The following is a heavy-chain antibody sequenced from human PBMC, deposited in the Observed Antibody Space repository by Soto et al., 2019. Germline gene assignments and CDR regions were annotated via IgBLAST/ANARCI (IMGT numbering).Heavy chain of an antibody. J-gene: IGHJ4*02. D-gene: IGHD3-10*02. CDR2: FYYSGTT. Sequence: SETLSLTCTVSGDSITASYSNWAWIRQPPGKGLEWIGTFYYSGTTSQNPPLRSRITISGDTSRNQFSPNLRSVTAADSGVYYCVKLVRDDVRRSDLDHWGQGTLVTVSS. V-gene: IGHV4-39*01. CDR3: VKLVRDDVRRSDLDH. CDR1: GDSITASYSN.